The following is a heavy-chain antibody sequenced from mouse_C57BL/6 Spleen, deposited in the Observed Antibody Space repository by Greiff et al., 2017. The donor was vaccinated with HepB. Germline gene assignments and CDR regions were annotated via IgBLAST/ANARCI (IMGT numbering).Heavy chain of an antibody. Sequence: EVQLQQSGPELVKPGASVKISCKASGYTFTDYYMNWVKQSHGKSLEWIGDINPNNGGTSYNQKFKGKATLTVDKSSSTAYMELRSLTSEDSAVYYCASGGYLFAYWGQGTLVTVSA. J-gene: IGHJ3*01. CDR1: GYTFTDYY. D-gene: IGHD2-2*01. V-gene: IGHV1-26*01. CDR3: ASGGYLFAY. CDR2: INPNNGGT.